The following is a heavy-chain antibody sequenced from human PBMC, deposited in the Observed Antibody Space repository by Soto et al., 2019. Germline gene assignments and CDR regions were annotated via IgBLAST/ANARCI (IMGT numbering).Heavy chain of an antibody. J-gene: IGHJ4*02. D-gene: IGHD2-8*02. CDR3: ARILTATGGHFDS. CDR1: GFSLTTSGVG. CDR2: IFWDDDK. Sequence: QITLKESGPTLVKPTQTLTLTCSFSGFSLTTSGVGVGWVRQSPEKALEWLALIFWDDDKRYSPSLRSRLTIAKDTSKNQVVLTLTHVEPVDTATYYCARILTATGGHFDSWGRGALVTVSS. V-gene: IGHV2-5*02.